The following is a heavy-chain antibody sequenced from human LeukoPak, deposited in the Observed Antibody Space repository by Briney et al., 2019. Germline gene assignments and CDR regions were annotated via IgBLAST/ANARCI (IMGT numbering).Heavy chain of an antibody. Sequence: PGGSLRLSCAASGFTFSGAWMCWVRQAPGKGLEWVSGINWNGGSTGYADSVKGRFTISRDNAKNSLYLQMNSLRAEDTALYYCARDSSRPGSSIMITFRLGYGMDVWGQGTTVTVSS. J-gene: IGHJ6*02. CDR3: ARDSSRPGSSIMITFRLGYGMDV. V-gene: IGHV3-20*04. CDR1: GFTFSGAW. D-gene: IGHD3-16*01. CDR2: INWNGGST.